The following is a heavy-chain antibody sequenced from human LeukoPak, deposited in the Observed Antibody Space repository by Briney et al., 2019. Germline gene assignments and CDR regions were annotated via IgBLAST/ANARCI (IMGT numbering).Heavy chain of an antibody. J-gene: IGHJ6*03. CDR2: INHSGST. V-gene: IGHV4-34*01. CDR3: ARTSRDYYYYYYMDV. CDR1: GGSFSGYY. Sequence: SSETLSLTCAVYGGSFSGYYWSWIRQPPGKGLEWIGEINHSGSTNYNPSLKSRVTISVDKSKNQFSLKLSSVTAADTAVYYCARTSRDYYYYYYMDVWGKGTTVTVSS.